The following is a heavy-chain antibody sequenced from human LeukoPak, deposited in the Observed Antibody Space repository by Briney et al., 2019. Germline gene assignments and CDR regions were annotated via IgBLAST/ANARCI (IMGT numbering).Heavy chain of an antibody. D-gene: IGHD2-2*01. V-gene: IGHV4-38-2*01. CDR1: GYSISSGYY. J-gene: IGHJ3*02. CDR3: ARQGGEEIVVVPAAMYATPAFAFDI. Sequence: SETLSLTCAVSGYSISSGYYWGWIRQPPGKGLEWIGSIYHSGSTYYNPSLKSRVTISVDTSKNQFSLKLSSVTAADTAVYYCARQGGEEIVVVPAAMYATPAFAFDIWGQGTMVTVSS. CDR2: IYHSGST.